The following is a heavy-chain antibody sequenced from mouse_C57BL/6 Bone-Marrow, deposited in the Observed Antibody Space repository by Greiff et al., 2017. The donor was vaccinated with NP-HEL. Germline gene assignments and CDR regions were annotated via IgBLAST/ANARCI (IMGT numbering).Heavy chain of an antibody. D-gene: IGHD1-1*01. J-gene: IGHJ3*01. CDR3: ARKDIYYGSSYRAWFAY. CDR1: GFSLTSYG. V-gene: IGHV2-2*01. Sequence: VQLQESGPGLVQPSQSLSITCTVSGFSLTSYGVHWVRQSPGKGLEWLGVIWSGGSTDYNAAFISRLSISKDNSKSQVFFKMNSLQADDTAIYYCARKDIYYGSSYRAWFAYWGQGTLVTVSA. CDR2: IWSGGST.